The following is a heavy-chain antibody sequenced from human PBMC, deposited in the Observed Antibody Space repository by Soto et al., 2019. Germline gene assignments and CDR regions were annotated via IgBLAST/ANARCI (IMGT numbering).Heavy chain of an antibody. J-gene: IGHJ4*02. CDR1: GFTFSSYG. CDR3: AKDFFASVVTPVDS. D-gene: IGHD2-21*02. CDR2: ISYDGSNK. V-gene: IGHV3-30*18. Sequence: QVQLVESGGGVVQPGRSLRLSCAASGFTFSSYGMHWVRQAPGKGLEWVAVISYDGSNKYYADSVKGRFTISRDNSKNTLYLQMNSLRAEDTAVYYCAKDFFASVVTPVDSWGQGTLVTVSS.